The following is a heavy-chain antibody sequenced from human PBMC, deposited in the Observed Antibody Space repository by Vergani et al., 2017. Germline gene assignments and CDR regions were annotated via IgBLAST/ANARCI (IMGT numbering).Heavy chain of an antibody. CDR2: ISAYNGNT. J-gene: IGHJ3*02. CDR3: ARALDYYGSGIDAFDI. D-gene: IGHD3-10*01. CDR1: GYTFTSYG. Sequence: QVQLVQSGAEVKKPGASVKVSCKASGYTFTSYGISWVRQAPGQGLEWMGWISAYNGNTNYAQELQGRVTVTTDTSTSTAYMELRSLRSDDTAVYYCARALDYYGSGIDAFDIWGQGIMVTVSS. V-gene: IGHV1-18*01.